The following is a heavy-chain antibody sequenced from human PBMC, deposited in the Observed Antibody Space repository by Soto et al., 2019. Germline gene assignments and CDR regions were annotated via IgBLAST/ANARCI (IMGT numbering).Heavy chain of an antibody. V-gene: IGHV3-74*01. D-gene: IGHD3-16*01. J-gene: IGHJ4*02. CDR3: ARDLGEESDY. CDR1: GFTFSHYW. Sequence: EVQLVESGGGLVQRGGFLRLSCAASGFTFSHYWMHWVRQVPGKGLVWVSKMNEDGRRTWYADSVKGRFTISRDNGKSTLYMHMNTLRDEDTAVYFCARDLGEESDYWGQGTLVTASS. CDR2: MNEDGRRT.